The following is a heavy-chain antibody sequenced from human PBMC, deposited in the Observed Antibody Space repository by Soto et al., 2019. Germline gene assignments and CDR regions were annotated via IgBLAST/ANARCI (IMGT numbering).Heavy chain of an antibody. CDR2: IYGDDDK. V-gene: IGHV2-5*02. D-gene: IGHD3-16*02. J-gene: IGHJ4*02. CDR1: GCSLSTSGLG. Sequence: QITLKESGPTLVKPTQTLTLTCTFSGCSLSTSGLGVVWIRPPPGKALEWLALIYGDDDKHYTPSLKSRLTITKDTSNNQVVLTMTNMDPVDKAKYYCAHRHIVEEVFDYWGQGTLVTVSS. CDR3: AHRHIVEEVFDY.